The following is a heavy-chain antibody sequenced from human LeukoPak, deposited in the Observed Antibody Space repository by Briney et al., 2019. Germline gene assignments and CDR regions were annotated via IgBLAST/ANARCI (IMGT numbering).Heavy chain of an antibody. CDR1: GFTFSSNA. J-gene: IGHJ4*02. V-gene: IGHV3-64*01. Sequence: GGSLRLSCAASGFTFSSNAMHWVRQAPGKGLEYVSGISSNGGSTYYASSVKGRFTISRDNSKNTVYLQMGSLRVEDTAVYHCARMTLYGSGTVDWGQGVLVTVSS. D-gene: IGHD3-10*01. CDR2: ISSNGGST. CDR3: ARMTLYGSGTVD.